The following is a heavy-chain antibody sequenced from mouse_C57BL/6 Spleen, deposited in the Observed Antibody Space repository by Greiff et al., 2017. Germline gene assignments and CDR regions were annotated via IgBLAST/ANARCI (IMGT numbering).Heavy chain of an antibody. D-gene: IGHD1-1*01. Sequence: VQLQESGPGLVKPSQSLSLTCSVTGYSITSGSYWNWIRQFPGNNLGWMGYLSYDGSNNYNASLKNRISFTRDTSTNQVYLKLNSVTTEVTATYNCEREGSTVDGFDYWGQGTTLTVSS. J-gene: IGHJ2*01. V-gene: IGHV3-6*01. CDR1: GYSITSGSY. CDR3: EREGSTVDGFDY. CDR2: LSYDGSN.